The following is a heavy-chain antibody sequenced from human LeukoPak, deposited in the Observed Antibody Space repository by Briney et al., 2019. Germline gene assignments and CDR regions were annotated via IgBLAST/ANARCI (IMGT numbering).Heavy chain of an antibody. V-gene: IGHV3-30*03. J-gene: IGHJ4*02. CDR1: GFMFSAYG. Sequence: PGGSLRLSCTASGFMFSAYGMHWGRQAPGKGLEWLTAISHDGSNIYYADIVKGRFTISRDNSRKTLYLQMNSLRAEDTAVYYCARVAFVYYYDSSGTPLGYWGQGTLVTVSS. CDR2: ISHDGSNI. D-gene: IGHD3-22*01. CDR3: ARVAFVYYYDSSGTPLGY.